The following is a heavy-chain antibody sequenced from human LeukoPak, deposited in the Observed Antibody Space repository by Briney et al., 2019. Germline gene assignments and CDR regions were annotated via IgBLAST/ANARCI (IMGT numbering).Heavy chain of an antibody. CDR2: INHSGST. J-gene: IGHJ4*02. V-gene: IGHV4-34*01. Sequence: PSETLSLTCAVYGGSFSGYYWSWIRQPPGKGLEWIGEINHSGSTNYNPSLKSRVTISVDTSKNQFSLKLSCVTAADTAVYYCARGRHPGIAAAGKKFDYWDRGTLVTVSS. CDR1: GGSFSGYY. CDR3: ARGRHPGIAAAGKKFDY. D-gene: IGHD6-13*01.